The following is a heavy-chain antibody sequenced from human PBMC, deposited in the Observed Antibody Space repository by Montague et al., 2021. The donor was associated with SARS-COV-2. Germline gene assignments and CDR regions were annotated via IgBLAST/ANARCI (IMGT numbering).Heavy chain of an antibody. Sequence: TLSLTCTVSGGSISSGGYYWSWIRQPPGKGLEWIGYIYYSGSTYYNPSLKSRVTISVDTSKNQFSLKLSSVTAADTAVYYCARDEGSSGNDYWGQGTLVTVSS. J-gene: IGHJ4*02. CDR3: ARDEGSSGNDY. CDR2: IYYSGST. D-gene: IGHD3-22*01. CDR1: GGSISSGGYY. V-gene: IGHV4-31*03.